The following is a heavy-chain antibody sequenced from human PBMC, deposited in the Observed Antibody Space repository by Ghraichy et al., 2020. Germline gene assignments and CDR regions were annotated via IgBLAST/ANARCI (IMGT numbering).Heavy chain of an antibody. CDR3: ARIQGIAAAGTYYYYYGMDV. Sequence: SGPTLVKPTQTLTLTCTFSGFSLSTSGMCVSWIRQPPGKALEWLALIDWDDDKYYSTSLKTRLTISKDTSKNQVVLTMTNMDPVDTATYYCARIQGIAAAGTYYYYYGMDVWGQGTTVTVSS. J-gene: IGHJ6*02. D-gene: IGHD6-13*01. V-gene: IGHV2-70*01. CDR1: GFSLSTSGMC. CDR2: IDWDDDK.